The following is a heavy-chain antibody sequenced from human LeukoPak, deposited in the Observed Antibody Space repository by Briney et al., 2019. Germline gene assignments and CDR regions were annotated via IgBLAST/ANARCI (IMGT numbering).Heavy chain of an antibody. Sequence: ASVKVSCKASGYTFTSYGISWVRQAPGQGLEWMGWISAYNGNTNYAQKLQGRVTMTTDTSTSTAYMELRSLRSDDTAVYYCARDVGTTPHYYYYGMDVWGQGTMVTVSS. CDR3: ARDVGTTPHYYYYGMDV. CDR2: ISAYNGNT. V-gene: IGHV1-18*01. D-gene: IGHD1-7*01. CDR1: GYTFTSYG. J-gene: IGHJ6*02.